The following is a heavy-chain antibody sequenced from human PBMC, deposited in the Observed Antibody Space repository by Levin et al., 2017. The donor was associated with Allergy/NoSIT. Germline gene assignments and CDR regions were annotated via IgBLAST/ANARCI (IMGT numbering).Heavy chain of an antibody. CDR3: ARGVAGGPDY. D-gene: IGHD2-15*01. Sequence: SCAASGFTFSSYAMHWVRQAPGKGLEWVAVIWYDGSDKFHADSVKGRFTISRDNSRNTLYLQMNSLRVEDTAIYYCARGVAGGPDYWGQGTLVTVSS. CDR2: IWYDGSDK. CDR1: GFTFSSYA. V-gene: IGHV3-33*01. J-gene: IGHJ4*02.